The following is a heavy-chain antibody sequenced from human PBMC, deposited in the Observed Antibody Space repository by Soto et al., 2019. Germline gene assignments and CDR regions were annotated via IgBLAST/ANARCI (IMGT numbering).Heavy chain of an antibody. CDR1: GGSISSYY. V-gene: IGHV4-59*08. D-gene: IGHD1-26*01. CDR2: IYYSGST. Sequence: QVQLQESGPGLVKPSETLSLTCTVSGGSISSYYWSWIRQPPGKGLEWIGYIYYSGSTNYNPSLTXRXTXLVDTSKNQFPLTLSSVTAADTAVYYCARGGGSPDYWGQGTLVTVSS. J-gene: IGHJ4*02. CDR3: ARGGGSPDY.